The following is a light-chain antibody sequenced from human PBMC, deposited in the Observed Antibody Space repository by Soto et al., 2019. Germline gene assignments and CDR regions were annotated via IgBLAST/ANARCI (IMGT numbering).Light chain of an antibody. CDR2: WAS. V-gene: IGKV4-1*01. CDR1: QSVXXSSNNKNX. CDR3: QQYYSTPPYT. J-gene: IGKJ2*01. Sequence: DIVMTQSPDSXAXSLGEXATINCXSSQSVXXSSNNKNXLAWYQQKPGQPPKLLIYWASTRESGVPDRFSGSGSGTDFTLTISSLQAEDVAVYYCQQYYSTPPYTFGQGTKLEIK.